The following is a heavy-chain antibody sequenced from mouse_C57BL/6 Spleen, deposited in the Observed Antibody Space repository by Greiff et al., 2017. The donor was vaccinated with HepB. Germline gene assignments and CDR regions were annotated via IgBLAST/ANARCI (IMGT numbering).Heavy chain of an antibody. V-gene: IGHV5-12*01. CDR3: ARPDPAWFAY. Sequence: EVKLMESGGGLVQPGGSLKLSCAASGFTFSDYYMYWVRQTPEKRLEWVAYISNGCGSTYYPDTVKGRFTISRDNAKNTLYLQMSRLKSEDTAMYYCARPDPAWFAYWGQGTLVTVSA. J-gene: IGHJ3*01. CDR2: ISNGCGST. CDR1: GFTFSDYY.